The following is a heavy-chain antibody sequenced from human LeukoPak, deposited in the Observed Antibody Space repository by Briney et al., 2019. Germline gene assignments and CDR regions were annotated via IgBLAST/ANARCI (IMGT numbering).Heavy chain of an antibody. V-gene: IGHV3-30*04. D-gene: IGHD5-18*01. J-gene: IGHJ4*02. Sequence: PGGSLRLSCAASGFTFSSYAMHWVRQAPGKGLEWVAVISYDGSNKYYADSVKGRFTISRDNSKNTLYLQMNSLRAEDTAVYYCARNRGGYSYGLWYFDYWGQGTLVTVSS. CDR2: ISYDGSNK. CDR1: GFTFSSYA. CDR3: ARNRGGYSYGLWYFDY.